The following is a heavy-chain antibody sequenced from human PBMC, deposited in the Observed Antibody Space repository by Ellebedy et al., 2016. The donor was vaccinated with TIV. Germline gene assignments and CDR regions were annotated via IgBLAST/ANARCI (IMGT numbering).Heavy chain of an antibody. CDR3: VRQAFTAATLPLVYYDP. V-gene: IGHV5-51*01. Sequence: GESLKISCQGSGYNFGGFWIGWVRQRPGKGLEWMGIIYPDNSNTRYGPSFRGQVTISFDKSSSTVYLQWSSLRASDSAMYYCVRQAFTAATLPLVYYDPWGQGTLVTVSS. J-gene: IGHJ5*02. CDR2: IYPDNSNT. D-gene: IGHD1-26*01. CDR1: GYNFGGFW.